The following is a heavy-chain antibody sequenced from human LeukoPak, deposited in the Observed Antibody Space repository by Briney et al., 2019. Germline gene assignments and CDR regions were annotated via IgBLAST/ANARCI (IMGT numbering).Heavy chain of an antibody. CDR2: IYYTGST. CDR3: ARGPTTVTRAFDY. D-gene: IGHD4-17*01. V-gene: IGHV4-39*07. J-gene: IGHJ4*02. CDR1: GGSISTSSDY. Sequence: SETLSLTCTVSGGSISTSSDYWGWIRQPPGKGLEWIGSIYYTGSTYYNPSLKSRVTMSVDTSKNQFSLHLSSVTAADTAVYYCARGPTTVTRAFDYWGQGTLVTVSS.